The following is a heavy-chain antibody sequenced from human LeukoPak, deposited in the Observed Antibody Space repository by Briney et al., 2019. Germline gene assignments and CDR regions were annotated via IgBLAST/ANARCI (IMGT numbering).Heavy chain of an antibody. CDR3: ATSILTGPIDY. Sequence: PSETLSLTCAVYGGSFSGYYWSWIRQPPGKGLEWIGEINHSGSTNYNPSLKSRVTISVDTSKNQSSLKLSSVTAADTAVYYCATSILTGPIDYWGQGTLVTVSS. CDR2: INHSGST. D-gene: IGHD3-9*01. CDR1: GGSFSGYY. J-gene: IGHJ4*02. V-gene: IGHV4-34*01.